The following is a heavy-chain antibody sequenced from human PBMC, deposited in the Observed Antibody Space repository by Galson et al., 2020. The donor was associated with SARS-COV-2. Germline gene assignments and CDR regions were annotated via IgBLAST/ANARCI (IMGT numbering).Heavy chain of an antibody. Sequence: GESLKISCAASGFAFSSSRMHWVRQAPGKGLVWVTRIHYDGSPSYADSAQGRFSISRDNAINVLFLQMSSLRVDDTAVYYCVKEEAGAGNWYFDLWGRGTLVTVTS. J-gene: IGHJ2*01. CDR1: GFAFSSSR. CDR2: IHYDGSP. CDR3: VKEEAGAGNWYFDL. V-gene: IGHV3-74*01. D-gene: IGHD6-13*01.